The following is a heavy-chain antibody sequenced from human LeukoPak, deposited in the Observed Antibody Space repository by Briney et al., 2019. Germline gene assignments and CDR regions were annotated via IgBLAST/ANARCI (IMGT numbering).Heavy chain of an antibody. J-gene: IGHJ3*02. CDR1: GYTFTGYY. Sequence: GASVKVSCKASGYTFTGYYIHWVRQAPGQGLEWMGWINPNSGGTNYAQKFQGRVTMTRDTSISTAYMELSRLRSDDTAVYYCARRAPAEGDAFDIWGQGTMVTVSS. CDR2: INPNSGGT. V-gene: IGHV1-2*02. CDR3: ARRAPAEGDAFDI. D-gene: IGHD2-15*01.